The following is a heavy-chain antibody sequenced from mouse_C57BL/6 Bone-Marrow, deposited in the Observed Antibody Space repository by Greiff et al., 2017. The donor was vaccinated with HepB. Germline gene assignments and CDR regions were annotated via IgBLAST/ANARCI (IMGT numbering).Heavy chain of an antibody. V-gene: IGHV5-12*01. D-gene: IGHD2-3*01. Sequence: EVMLVESGGGLVQPGGSLKLSCAASGFTFSDYYMYWVRQTPEKRLEWVAYISNGGGSTYYPDTVKGRFTISRDNAKNTLYLQMSRLKSEDTAMYYCARHYDGYSWFAYWGQGTLVTVSA. CDR2: ISNGGGST. CDR1: GFTFSDYY. J-gene: IGHJ3*01. CDR3: ARHYDGYSWFAY.